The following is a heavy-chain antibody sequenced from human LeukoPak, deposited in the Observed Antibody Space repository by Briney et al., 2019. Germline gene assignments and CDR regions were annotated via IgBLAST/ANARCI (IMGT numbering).Heavy chain of an antibody. CDR3: ASSKSGSYFNYFDY. CDR2: IIPIFGTA. CDR1: GGTFSSYA. Sequence: SVKVSCKASGGTFSSYAISGVRQAPGQGLEWMGGIIPIFGTANYAQKFQGRVTITADESTSTAYMELSSLRSEDTPVYYCASSKSGSYFNYFDYWGQGTLVTVSS. D-gene: IGHD1-26*01. V-gene: IGHV1-69*13. J-gene: IGHJ4*02.